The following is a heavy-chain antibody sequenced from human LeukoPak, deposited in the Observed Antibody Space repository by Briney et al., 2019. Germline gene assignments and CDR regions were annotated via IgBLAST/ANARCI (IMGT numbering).Heavy chain of an antibody. Sequence: QPGGSLRLSCAASGFTVSINYMSCVRQAPGKGLEWVSVIYSGGNTYYADSVKGRFTISRDNSKNTVYLQMNSLRAEDTAVYYCARGETSSYDYWGQGTLVTVSS. V-gene: IGHV3-53*01. CDR1: GFTVSINY. J-gene: IGHJ4*02. CDR2: IYSGGNT. CDR3: ARGETSSYDY. D-gene: IGHD2-2*01.